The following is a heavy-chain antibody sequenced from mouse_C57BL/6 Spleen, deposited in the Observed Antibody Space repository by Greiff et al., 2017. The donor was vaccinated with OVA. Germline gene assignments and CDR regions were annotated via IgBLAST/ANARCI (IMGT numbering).Heavy chain of an antibody. CDR1: GYTFTDYN. D-gene: IGHD6-1*01. Sequence: VQLQQSGPELVKPGASVKIPCKASGYTFTDYNMDWVKQSHGKSLEWIGDINPNNGGTIYNQKFKGKATLTVDKSSSTAYMELRSLTSEDTAVYYCARDGREAPLAWFAYWGQGTLVTVSA. J-gene: IGHJ3*01. V-gene: IGHV1-18*01. CDR3: ARDGREAPLAWFAY. CDR2: INPNNGGT.